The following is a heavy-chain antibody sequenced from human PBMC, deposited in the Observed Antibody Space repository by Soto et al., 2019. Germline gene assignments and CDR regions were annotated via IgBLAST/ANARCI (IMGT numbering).Heavy chain of an antibody. D-gene: IGHD3-3*01. CDR1: GFTFSTYT. Sequence: EVQLVESGGGLVRPGGSLRLSCAASGFTFSTYTMNWVRQAPGKGLEWISYISSSSNTIYYADSVKGRFTISRDNAKNSLYLQMNSLRDEDTAVYCCARDVTYNDFWNGYSSPLDHWGQGTLVTVSS. CDR2: ISSSSNTI. J-gene: IGHJ4*02. CDR3: ARDVTYNDFWNGYSSPLDH. V-gene: IGHV3-48*02.